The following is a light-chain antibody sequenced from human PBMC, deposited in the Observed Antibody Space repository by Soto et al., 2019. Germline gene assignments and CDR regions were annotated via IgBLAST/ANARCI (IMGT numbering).Light chain of an antibody. V-gene: IGKV3-15*01. CDR3: QQYNNWPPWT. CDR2: DAS. J-gene: IGKJ1*01. Sequence: VMTQSPATLSVSPGERATLSCSASQSISNNLAWYQQRPGQAPRLLIYDASTRATGVPARFSGGGSGTDFTLTISGLQSEDFAVYYCQQYNNWPPWTFGQGTEVEIK. CDR1: QSISNN.